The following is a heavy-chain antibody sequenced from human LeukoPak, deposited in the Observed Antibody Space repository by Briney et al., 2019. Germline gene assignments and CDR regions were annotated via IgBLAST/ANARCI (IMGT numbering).Heavy chain of an antibody. CDR1: GYTFTRYD. CDR2: ISAYNGNT. D-gene: IGHD5-24*01. CDR3: ARDGHATSMDV. V-gene: IGHV1-18*01. Sequence: GASVKVSCKASGYTFTRYDINWVRQATGQGLEWMGWISAYNGNTNYAQKLQGRVTMTTDTSTSTAYMELRSLRSDDTAVYYCARDGHATSMDVWGQGTTVTVSS. J-gene: IGHJ6*02.